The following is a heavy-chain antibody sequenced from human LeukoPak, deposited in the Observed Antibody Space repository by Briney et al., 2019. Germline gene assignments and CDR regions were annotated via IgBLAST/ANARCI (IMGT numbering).Heavy chain of an antibody. CDR3: ARVPTYYGMDV. V-gene: IGHV4-34*01. Sequence: PSETLSLTCAVYGGSFSGYYWSWIRQPPGKGLEWIGEINHSGSTNYNPSLKSRVTISVDTSKNQFSLKLSSVTAADTAVYYCARVPTYYGMDVWGRGTTVTVSS. CDR1: GGSFSGYY. J-gene: IGHJ6*02. CDR2: INHSGST.